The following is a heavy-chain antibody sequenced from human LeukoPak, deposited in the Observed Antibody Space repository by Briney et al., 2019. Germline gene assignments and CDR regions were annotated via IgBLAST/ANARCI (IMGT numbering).Heavy chain of an antibody. J-gene: IGHJ4*02. CDR3: ARRVDLHY. D-gene: IGHD3/OR15-3a*01. V-gene: IGHV4-61*03. CDR2: IHYSGST. CDR1: GGSISSGGYY. Sequence: SETLSLTCTVSGGSISSGGYYWSWIRQPPGKGLEWIGNIHYSGSTTYNPSLKSRVTMSVDTSKNHFSLRLTSVTAADTAVYYCARRVDLHYWGQGALVTVSS.